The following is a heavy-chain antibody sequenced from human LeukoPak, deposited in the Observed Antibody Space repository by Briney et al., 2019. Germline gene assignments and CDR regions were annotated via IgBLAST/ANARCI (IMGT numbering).Heavy chain of an antibody. Sequence: GGSLRLSCAASGFIFNTYWMHWVRQAPGKGLVWVSRINSDGSSTKYADSVKGRFTISRDNAKNTLYLQMNSLSAEDTAVYYCTRATSGAFDIWGQGTMVTVSS. D-gene: IGHD7-27*01. V-gene: IGHV3-74*01. CDR2: INSDGSST. CDR3: TRATSGAFDI. J-gene: IGHJ3*02. CDR1: GFIFNTYW.